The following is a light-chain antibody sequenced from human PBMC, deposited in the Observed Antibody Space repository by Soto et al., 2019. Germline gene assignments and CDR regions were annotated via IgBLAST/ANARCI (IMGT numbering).Light chain of an antibody. CDR2: AAS. Sequence: DIQLTQSTSFLSASVGDRVPITCRASQDINTYLAWYQQKPGKAPKLLIFAASTLQNGDPSRFSGSGSGTEFTVTITSLQPEDFATYYCQQRKSYPITCRQGTRLEI. CDR1: QDINTY. J-gene: IGKJ5*01. V-gene: IGKV1-9*01. CDR3: QQRKSYPIT.